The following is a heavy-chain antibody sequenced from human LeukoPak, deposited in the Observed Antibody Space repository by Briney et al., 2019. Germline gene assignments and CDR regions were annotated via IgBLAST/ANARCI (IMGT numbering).Heavy chain of an antibody. CDR1: GYTFSTYA. V-gene: IGHV3-23*01. Sequence: PGGSLRLSCAASGYTFSTYAMSWVRQAPGKGLDWVSAISGSGTTTYYSDSVKGRFTISRDNSKNTLYLQMNSLRADDTAVYYCPKDRDINYGDVYWGQGTLVTVSS. CDR2: ISGSGTTT. CDR3: PKDRDINYGDVY. J-gene: IGHJ4*02. D-gene: IGHD4-17*01.